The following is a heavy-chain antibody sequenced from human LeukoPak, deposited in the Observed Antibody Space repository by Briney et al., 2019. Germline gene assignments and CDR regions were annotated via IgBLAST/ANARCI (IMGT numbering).Heavy chain of an antibody. CDR2: INHHSDIT. Sequence: GGSQRLSGAPSGFNLEVYAIHGSRQSPGKARGGVSGINHHSDITIYADSVRGRFTISRDNAKKSVYLQMNSLRVEDTALYFCTKRRDGHSPFDYWGQGILVTVSS. CDR1: GFNLEVYA. D-gene: IGHD5-18*01. J-gene: IGHJ4*02. V-gene: IGHV3-9*01. CDR3: TKRRDGHSPFDY.